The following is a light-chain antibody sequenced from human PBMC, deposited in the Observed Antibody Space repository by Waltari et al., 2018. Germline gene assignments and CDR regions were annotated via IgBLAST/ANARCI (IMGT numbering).Light chain of an antibody. J-gene: IGLJ2*01. V-gene: IGLV2-8*01. CDR3: SSYGGSDNLV. CDR1: NSDVGGYNY. CDR2: DVN. Sequence: QSALTQPPSASGSPGQSVTISCTGSNSDVGGYNYVSWYQQYPGKAPKLMIYDVNKRPSGVPDRFSGSKSGNTASLTVSGLQTDDEADYYCSSYGGSDNLVFGGGTKLTVL.